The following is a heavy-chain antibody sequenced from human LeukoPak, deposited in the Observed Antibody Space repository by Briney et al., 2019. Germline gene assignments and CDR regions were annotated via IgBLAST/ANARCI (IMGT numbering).Heavy chain of an antibody. V-gene: IGHV4-59*01. D-gene: IGHD3-10*01. J-gene: IGHJ5*02. CDR3: AKDSGTTGEVKFDP. CDR1: GFRFNTYW. Sequence: GSLRLSCAASGFRFNTYWMSWIRQPPGKGLEWIGYIYYSGSTNYNPSLKSRVTISVDTSKNQFSLKLSSVTAADTAVYYCAKDSGTTGEVKFDPWGQGMLVTVSS. CDR2: IYYSGST.